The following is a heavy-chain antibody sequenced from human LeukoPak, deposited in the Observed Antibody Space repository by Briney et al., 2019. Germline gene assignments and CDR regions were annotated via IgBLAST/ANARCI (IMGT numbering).Heavy chain of an antibody. J-gene: IGHJ3*02. Sequence: SETLSLTCAVYGGSFSGYYWSWIRQPPGKGLEWIGEINHSGSTNYNPSLKSRVTISVDTSKNQFSLKLSSVTAADTAVYYCARDGVGPQLDPDEERAFDIWGQGTMVTVSS. CDR2: INHSGST. V-gene: IGHV4-34*01. D-gene: IGHD1-1*01. CDR3: ARDGVGPQLDPDEERAFDI. CDR1: GGSFSGYY.